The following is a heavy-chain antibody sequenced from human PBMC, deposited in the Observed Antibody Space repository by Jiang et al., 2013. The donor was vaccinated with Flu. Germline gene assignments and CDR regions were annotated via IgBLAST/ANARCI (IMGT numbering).Heavy chain of an antibody. J-gene: IGHJ6*02. V-gene: IGHV7-4-1*02. CDR2: INTNTGNP. Sequence: QSGSELKKPGASVKVSCKASGYTFTSYAMNWVRQAPGQGLEWMGWINTNTGNPTYAQGFTGRFVFSLDTSVSTAYLQISSLKAEDTAVYYCAREGVLRYFDWLPQNYGMDVWGQGTTVTV. CDR3: AREGVLRYFDWLPQNYGMDV. CDR1: GYTFTSYA. D-gene: IGHD3-9*01.